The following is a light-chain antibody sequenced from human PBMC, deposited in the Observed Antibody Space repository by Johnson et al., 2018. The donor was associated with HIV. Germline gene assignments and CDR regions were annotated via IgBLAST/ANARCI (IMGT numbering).Light chain of an antibody. Sequence: HSVLTQPPSVSAAPGQTVTISCSGSSSNIGNNYVSWYQQLPGTVPKLLIYDNNKRPSGIPDRFSGSKSGTSATLGITGLQNGDEADYYCGIWDSRLIAEGFGTGTKVTVL. V-gene: IGLV1-51*01. J-gene: IGLJ1*01. CDR2: DNN. CDR1: SSNIGNNY. CDR3: GIWDSRLIAEG.